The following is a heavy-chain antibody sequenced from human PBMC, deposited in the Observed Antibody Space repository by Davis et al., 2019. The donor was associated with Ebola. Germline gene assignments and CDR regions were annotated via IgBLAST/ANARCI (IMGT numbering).Heavy chain of an antibody. Sequence: GESLKISCAASGFTFSAYSMNWVRQAPGKGLEWVSYISDSSTTIYYADSVKGRFTISRDNAKNSLYLQMNSLRDEDTAVYYCARGEEWELLVYYYGMDVWGKGTTVTVSS. CDR3: ARGEEWELLVYYYGMDV. J-gene: IGHJ6*04. V-gene: IGHV3-48*02. D-gene: IGHD1-26*01. CDR2: ISDSSTTI. CDR1: GFTFSAYS.